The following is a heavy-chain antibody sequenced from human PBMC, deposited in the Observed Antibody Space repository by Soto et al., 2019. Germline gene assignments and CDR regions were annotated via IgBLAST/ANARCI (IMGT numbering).Heavy chain of an antibody. V-gene: IGHV4-31*03. CDR2: IYYSGST. CDR1: GGSISSGGYY. Sequence: PSETLSVTCTVSGGSISSGGYYWSWIRQHPGKGLEWIGYIYYSGSTYYNPSLKSRVTISVDTSKNQFSLKLSSVTAADTAVYYCARDLPEQQLALGYYYYYMDVWGKGTTVTVSS. J-gene: IGHJ6*03. CDR3: ARDLPEQQLALGYYYYYMDV. D-gene: IGHD6-13*01.